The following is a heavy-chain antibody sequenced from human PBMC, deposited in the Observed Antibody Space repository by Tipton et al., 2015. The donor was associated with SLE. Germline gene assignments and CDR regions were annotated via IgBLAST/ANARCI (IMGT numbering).Heavy chain of an antibody. CDR2: IYYSGST. J-gene: IGHJ5*02. Sequence: TLSLTCTVSGDSISTYYGSWIRQPPGKGLEWIGYIYYSGSTNYNPSPQSRVVMSMDKSKNQFSLKLTAVTAADTAVYYCAREGLSIPNWFDPWGQGTLVTVSS. CDR1: GDSISTYY. V-gene: IGHV4-59*12. CDR3: AREGLSIPNWFDP. D-gene: IGHD2-21*01.